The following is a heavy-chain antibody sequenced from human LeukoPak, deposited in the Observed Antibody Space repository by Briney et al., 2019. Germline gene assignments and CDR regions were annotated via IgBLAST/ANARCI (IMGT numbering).Heavy chain of an antibody. CDR2: ITTSSTFI. V-gene: IGHV3-21*01. J-gene: IGHJ4*02. D-gene: IGHD6-19*01. Sequence: GVSLRLSCAASGFTFSSYNMNWVRQAPGKGLEWVSYITTSSTFIYYADSVKGRFTISRDNANNSLYLQMNSLRAEDTAVYYCARASGATVDYWGQGTLVTVSS. CDR3: ARASGATVDY. CDR1: GFTFSSYN.